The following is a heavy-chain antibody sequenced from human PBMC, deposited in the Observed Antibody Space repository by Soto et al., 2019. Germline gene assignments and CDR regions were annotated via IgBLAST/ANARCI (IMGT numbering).Heavy chain of an antibody. D-gene: IGHD5-12*01. CDR3: ARGYSGYDSAFDI. Sequence: GASVKVSCKASGYTFTGYYMHWVRQAPGQGLEWMGWINPNSGGTNYAQKFQGWVTMTRDTSISTAYMELSRLRSDDTAVYYCARGYSGYDSAFDIWGQGTMVTVSS. J-gene: IGHJ3*02. CDR2: INPNSGGT. CDR1: GYTFTGYY. V-gene: IGHV1-2*04.